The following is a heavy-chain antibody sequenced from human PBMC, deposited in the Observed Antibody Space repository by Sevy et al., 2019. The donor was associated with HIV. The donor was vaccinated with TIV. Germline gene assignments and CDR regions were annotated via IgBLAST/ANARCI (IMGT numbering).Heavy chain of an antibody. J-gene: IGHJ5*02. CDR1: GGSISAYY. D-gene: IGHD5-12*01. CDR2: IYYTGST. Sequence: SETLSLTCTVSGGSISAYYWSWIRQPPGKALEYIGFIYYTGSTYYNPSLKNRVTISVDTSTNQFSLNLSTVTAADTTAYYCSRTPPVRSGDDSLNWFDPWGQGTVVTVSS. V-gene: IGHV4-59*01. CDR3: SRTPPVRSGDDSLNWFDP.